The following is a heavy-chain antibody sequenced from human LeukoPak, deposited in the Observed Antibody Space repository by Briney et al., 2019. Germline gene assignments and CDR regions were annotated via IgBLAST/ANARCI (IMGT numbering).Heavy chain of an antibody. CDR1: GFTFDDYT. J-gene: IGHJ4*02. CDR2: ITWDGGST. D-gene: IGHD2-2*01. V-gene: IGHV3-43*01. Sequence: GGSLRLSCAASGFTFDDYTMQWVRQAPGKGLEWVSLITWDGGSTYYADSVKGRFTISRDNSKNTLYLQMNSLRAEDTAVYYCALGYCSSNSCGHSGYWGQGTLVTVSS. CDR3: ALGYCSSNSCGHSGY.